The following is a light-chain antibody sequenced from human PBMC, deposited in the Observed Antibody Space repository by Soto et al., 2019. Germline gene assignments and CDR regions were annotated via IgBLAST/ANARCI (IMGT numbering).Light chain of an antibody. CDR2: KAS. Sequence: DIQMTQSPSTLSGSVGDRVTITCRASQSISSWLAWYQQKPGKAPKLLIYKASTLKSGVPSRFGGSGSGTEFTLTISSLQPDDCATYYCQHYNSYSEAFGQGTKVDI. CDR3: QHYNSYSEA. J-gene: IGKJ1*01. V-gene: IGKV1-5*03. CDR1: QSISSW.